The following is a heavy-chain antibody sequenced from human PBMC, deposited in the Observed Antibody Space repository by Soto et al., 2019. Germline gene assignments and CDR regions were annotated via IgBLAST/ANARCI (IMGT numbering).Heavy chain of an antibody. CDR1: EFAFRSYG. J-gene: IGHJ6*01. CDR2: ISNDGNKK. CDR3: EKDTLDCSGGDCPPYYYYGMNV. D-gene: IGHD2-21*02. V-gene: IGHV3-30*18. Sequence: QVQLVESGGGVGQPGRSLTLSCATSEFAFRSYGMHWVRQAPGKGLEWLAVISNDGNKKFFTDSMKDRLTLSRDNARNTVYVHINNLKAEDTAVYFCEKDTLDCSGGDCPPYYYYGMNVWGQGTTVDVSS.